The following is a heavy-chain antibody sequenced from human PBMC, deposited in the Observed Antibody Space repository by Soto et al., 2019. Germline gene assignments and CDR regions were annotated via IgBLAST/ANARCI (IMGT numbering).Heavy chain of an antibody. J-gene: IGHJ5*02. CDR1: GFTFSSYG. Sequence: VQLVESGGGVVQPGRSLRLSCAASGFTFSSYGMHWVRQAPGKGLEWVAVIWYDGSNKYYADSVKGRFTTSRDNSKNTLYLQMNSLRAEDTAVYYCARGPYIIAAAGTLWFDPWGQGTLVTVSS. CDR2: IWYDGSNK. CDR3: ARGPYIIAAAGTLWFDP. V-gene: IGHV3-33*01. D-gene: IGHD6-13*01.